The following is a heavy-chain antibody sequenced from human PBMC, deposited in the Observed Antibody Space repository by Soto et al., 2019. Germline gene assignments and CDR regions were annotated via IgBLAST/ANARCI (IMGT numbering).Heavy chain of an antibody. V-gene: IGHV3-30*18. CDR1: GFTFSSYG. CDR2: ISYDGSNK. D-gene: IGHD6-13*01. J-gene: IGHJ5*02. Sequence: QVQLVESGGGVVQPGRSLRLSCAASGFTFSSYGMHWVRQAPGKGLEWVAVISYDGSNKYYADSVKGRFTISRDNSKNTLYLKMNSLSAEDTAVYYCAKDRGSSWYGWFDPWGQGTLVTVSS. CDR3: AKDRGSSWYGWFDP.